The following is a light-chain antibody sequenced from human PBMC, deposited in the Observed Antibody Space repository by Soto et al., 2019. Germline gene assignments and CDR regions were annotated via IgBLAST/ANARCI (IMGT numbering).Light chain of an antibody. CDR3: QHHAYPPRT. Sequence: EVVLTQSPGTLSLSPGERATLSCRASQSVNNNWLAWYQQRPGQAPSLLIYGASTRATGIPDRFSGSGSGTDFTLTISRLELEDFAVYYCQHHAYPPRTFGQGTKVEIK. CDR1: QSVNNNW. J-gene: IGKJ1*01. V-gene: IGKV3-20*01. CDR2: GAS.